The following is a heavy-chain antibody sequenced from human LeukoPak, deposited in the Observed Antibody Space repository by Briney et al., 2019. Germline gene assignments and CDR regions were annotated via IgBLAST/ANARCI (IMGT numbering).Heavy chain of an antibody. CDR1: GFTFTNFE. J-gene: IGHJ4*02. D-gene: IGHD6-13*01. Sequence: GGSLRLSCAASGFTFTNFEMNWVRQAPGKGLEWVSYISYSGSTTSYADSVKGRFTISRDNAKNSLYLQMNTLRAEDTAVYYCARSERSYSSSWYVYDYWGQGTLVTVSS. CDR2: ISYSGSTT. V-gene: IGHV3-48*03. CDR3: ARSERSYSSSWYVYDY.